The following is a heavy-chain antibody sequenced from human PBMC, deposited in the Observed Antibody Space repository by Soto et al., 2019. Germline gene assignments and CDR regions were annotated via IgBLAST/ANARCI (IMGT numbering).Heavy chain of an antibody. D-gene: IGHD3-22*01. Sequence: GFQRLCCAASCCNFSSYAMSWVRQAPGKGLEWVSGISGSGGSTYYADSVKGRFTISRDNSKNTLYLQMNSLRAEDTAVYYCAKNYDSSGYYLLVDCWGQGPLVTVSS. CDR2: ISGSGGST. CDR3: AKNYDSSGYYLLVDC. CDR1: CCNFSSYA. J-gene: IGHJ4*02. V-gene: IGHV3-23*01.